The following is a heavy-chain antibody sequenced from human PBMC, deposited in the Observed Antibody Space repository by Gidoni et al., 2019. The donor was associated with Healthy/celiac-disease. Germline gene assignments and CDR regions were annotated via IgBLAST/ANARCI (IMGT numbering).Heavy chain of an antibody. V-gene: IGHV3-21*01. Sequence: EVQLVESGGGLVKPGGSVRISCAASDFTFSSYSMNWVRQAPGKGLEWVSSISSSSSYIYYADSVKGRFTISRDNAKNSLYLQMNSRRAEDTAVYYCARDWAGSGGSCGYFDYWGQGTLVTVSS. CDR1: DFTFSSYS. J-gene: IGHJ4*02. CDR2: ISSSSSYI. D-gene: IGHD2-15*01. CDR3: ARDWAGSGGSCGYFDY.